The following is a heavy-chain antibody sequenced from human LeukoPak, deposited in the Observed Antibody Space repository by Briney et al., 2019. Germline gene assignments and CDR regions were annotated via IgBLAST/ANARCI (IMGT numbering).Heavy chain of an antibody. Sequence: PGGSLRLSCAASEFTFSSNAMSWVRQAPGKGLEWVSSISSSSSYIYYADSVKGRFTISRDNSKSTLYLQTNSLRAEDTAVYYCATYSGAHHKTFDYWGQGTLVTVSS. J-gene: IGHJ4*02. D-gene: IGHD1-26*01. CDR1: EFTFSSNA. V-gene: IGHV3-23*01. CDR3: ATYSGAHHKTFDY. CDR2: ISSSSSYI.